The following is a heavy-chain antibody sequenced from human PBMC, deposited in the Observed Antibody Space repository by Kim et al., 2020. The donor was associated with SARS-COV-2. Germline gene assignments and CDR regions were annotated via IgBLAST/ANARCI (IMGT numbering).Heavy chain of an antibody. CDR3: AKDSRQWLVFGLFDY. CDR1: GFTFDDYA. D-gene: IGHD6-19*01. V-gene: IGHV3-43*02. J-gene: IGHJ4*02. CDR2: ISGDGGST. Sequence: GGSPRLSCAASGFTFDDYAMHWVRQAPGKGLEWVSLISGDGGSTNYADSVKGRLTISRDNSKNSLYLQMNSLRTEDTALYYCAKDSRQWLVFGLFDYWGQGTLVTVSS.